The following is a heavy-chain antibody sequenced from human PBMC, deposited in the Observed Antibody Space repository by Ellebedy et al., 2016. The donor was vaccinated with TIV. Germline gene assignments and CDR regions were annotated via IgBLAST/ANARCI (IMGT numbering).Heavy chain of an antibody. Sequence: GESLKISCAASGFTSNTFDMHWVRQATGKGLEWVSAISPTGDTFYSGSVRGRFTISRETAKNSFYLQMNSLRDGDTAVYYCARDREGCFDIWGRGTAVTVSS. V-gene: IGHV3-13*01. CDR3: ARDREGCFDI. CDR2: ISPTGDT. CDR1: GFTSNTFD. J-gene: IGHJ3*02.